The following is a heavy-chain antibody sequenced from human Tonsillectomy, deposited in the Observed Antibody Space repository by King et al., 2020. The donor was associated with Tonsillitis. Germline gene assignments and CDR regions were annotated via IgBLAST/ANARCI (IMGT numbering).Heavy chain of an antibody. Sequence: VQLVESGGGLVQPGGSLRLSCAASGFTFSSYEMNWVRQAPGKGLEWVSYISSSGSTIYYADSVKGRFTISRDNAKNSLYLQMNSLRAEDTAVYYCWREGIDYYDSSGYYRVDAFDIWGQGTMVTVSS. CDR1: GFTFSSYE. CDR2: ISSSGSTI. J-gene: IGHJ3*02. D-gene: IGHD3-22*01. CDR3: WREGIDYYDSSGYYRVDAFDI. V-gene: IGHV3-48*03.